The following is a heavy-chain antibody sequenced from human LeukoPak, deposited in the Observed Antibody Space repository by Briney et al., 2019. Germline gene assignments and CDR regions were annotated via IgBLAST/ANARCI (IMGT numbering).Heavy chain of an antibody. Sequence: PGGSLRLSCAASGFTFSSYAMSWVRQAPGKGLEWVSAISGSGGSTYYADSVKGRFTISRDNSKNTLYLQMNSLRAEDTAVYYCAKDLIYCSSTSCYQGNSDFDYWGQGTLVTVSS. D-gene: IGHD2-2*01. CDR1: GFTFSSYA. J-gene: IGHJ4*02. CDR2: ISGSGGST. V-gene: IGHV3-23*01. CDR3: AKDLIYCSSTSCYQGNSDFDY.